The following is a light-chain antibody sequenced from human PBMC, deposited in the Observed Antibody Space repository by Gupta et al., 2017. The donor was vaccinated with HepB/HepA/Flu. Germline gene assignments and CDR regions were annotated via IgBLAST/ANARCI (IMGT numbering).Light chain of an antibody. J-gene: IGKJ1*01. CDR2: KAS. CDR1: QSISSW. Sequence: DSQMTQSPSTLSASVGDRVTITCRASQSISSWLAWYQQKPGKAPKLLIYKASSVESGVPSRFSGSGSGTEFTLTISSRQPDDFAPYYCQQYNSYLGTFGQGTKVEIK. V-gene: IGKV1-5*03. CDR3: QQYNSYLGT.